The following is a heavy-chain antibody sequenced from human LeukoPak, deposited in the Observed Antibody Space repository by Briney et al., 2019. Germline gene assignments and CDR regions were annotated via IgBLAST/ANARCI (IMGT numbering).Heavy chain of an antibody. CDR2: IYWDDDK. Sequence: SGPTPVKPTQTLTLTCTFSGFSLSTSGVGVGRIRQPPGKALEWLALIYWDDDKRYSPSLKSRLTITKDTPKNQVVLTMTNMDPVDTATYYCAHRSNDYGDYVWDYWGQGTLVTVSS. V-gene: IGHV2-5*02. CDR1: GFSLSTSGVG. D-gene: IGHD4-17*01. CDR3: AHRSNDYGDYVWDY. J-gene: IGHJ4*02.